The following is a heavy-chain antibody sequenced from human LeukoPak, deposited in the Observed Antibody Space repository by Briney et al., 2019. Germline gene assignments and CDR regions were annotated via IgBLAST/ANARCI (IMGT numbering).Heavy chain of an antibody. J-gene: IGHJ3*01. CDR2: LNWNGGST. CDR3: ARDGSYIGLDV. D-gene: IGHD1-26*01. CDR1: GFTFEKHG. V-gene: IGHV3-20*04. Sequence: GGSLRLSCAASGFTFEKHGMSWASHAPGKGMEWVSGLNWNGGSTGYADSVKGRFTISRDNDKKSLYLQMNSLRAEDTALYYCARDGSYIGLDVWGQGTMVTVSS.